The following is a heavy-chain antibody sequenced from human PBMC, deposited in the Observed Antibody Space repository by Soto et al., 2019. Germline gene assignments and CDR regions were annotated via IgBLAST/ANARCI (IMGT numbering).Heavy chain of an antibody. CDR1: GFTFSSYW. J-gene: IGHJ4*02. D-gene: IGHD4-17*01. Sequence: EVQLVESGGGLVQPGGSLRLSCAASGFTFSSYWMHWVRQAPGKGLVWVSRINSDGSSTSYADSVKGRFTISKDNAKKTHDLQTNSLRAEGTAGYYWAKGRYRDEVFCFRGQGTLVTVSS. CDR2: INSDGSST. V-gene: IGHV3-74*01. CDR3: AKGRYRDEVFCF.